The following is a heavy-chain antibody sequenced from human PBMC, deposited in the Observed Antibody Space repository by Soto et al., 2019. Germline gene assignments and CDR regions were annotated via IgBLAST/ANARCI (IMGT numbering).Heavy chain of an antibody. CDR3: TRDASRDSSARGWFDP. CDR2: ISSNSAYI. J-gene: IGHJ5*02. CDR1: GFTFRSFT. V-gene: IGHV3-21*01. Sequence: PGGSLRLSCAASGFTFRSFTMNWIRQAPGKGLEWVSTISSNSAYIYYTDALRGRSTISRDNAKNSLHLQMNSLRAEDTAVYYCTRDASRDSSARGWFDPWGPGXLVTVSS. D-gene: IGHD6-13*01.